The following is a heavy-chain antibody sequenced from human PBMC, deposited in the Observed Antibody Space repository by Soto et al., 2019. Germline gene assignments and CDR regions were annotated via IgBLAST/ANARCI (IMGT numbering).Heavy chain of an antibody. D-gene: IGHD3-22*01. CDR2: IYYSGST. CDR3: ARVQYDSSVYYH. CDR1: GGSISSGDYY. J-gene: IGHJ4*02. Sequence: PSETLSLTCTVSGGSISSGDYYWSWIRQPPGKGLEWIGYIYYSGSTYYNPSLKSRVTISVDTSKNQFSLKLSSVTAADTAVYYCARVQYDSSVYYHWGQGTLVTVSS. V-gene: IGHV4-30-4*01.